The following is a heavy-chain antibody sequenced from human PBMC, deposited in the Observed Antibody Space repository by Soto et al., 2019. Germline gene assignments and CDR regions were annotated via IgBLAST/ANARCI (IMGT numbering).Heavy chain of an antibody. D-gene: IGHD6-13*01. V-gene: IGHV4-34*01. J-gene: IGHJ4*02. CDR2: INHSGST. Sequence: SETLSLTCAVYGGSFSGYYWNWIRQPPGKGLEWIGEINHSGSTKYNPSLKSRVTISVDMSKSQFSLKLRSVTAADTAVYYCARAPLQAYLAAPARHFDYWGQGTLVTVSS. CDR3: ARAPLQAYLAAPARHFDY. CDR1: GGSFSGYY.